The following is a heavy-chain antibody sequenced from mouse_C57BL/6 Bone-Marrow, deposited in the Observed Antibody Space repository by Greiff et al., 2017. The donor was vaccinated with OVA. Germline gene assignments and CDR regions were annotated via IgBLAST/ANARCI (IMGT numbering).Heavy chain of an antibody. V-gene: IGHV5-17*01. CDR3: ARTYYYGSSLAWFAY. D-gene: IGHD1-1*01. CDR2: ISSGSSTI. Sequence: EVQGVESGGGLVKPGGSLKLSCAASGFTFSDYGMHWVRQAPEKGLEWVAYISSGSSTIYYADTVKGRFTISRDNAKNTLFLQMTSLRSEDTAMYYCARTYYYGSSLAWFAYWGQGTLVTVSA. J-gene: IGHJ3*01. CDR1: GFTFSDYG.